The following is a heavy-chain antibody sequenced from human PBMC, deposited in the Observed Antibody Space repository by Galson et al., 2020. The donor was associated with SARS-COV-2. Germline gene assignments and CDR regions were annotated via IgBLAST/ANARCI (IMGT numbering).Heavy chain of an antibody. J-gene: IGHJ3*02. D-gene: IGHD6-13*01. CDR2: INHSGST. Sequence: SETLSLTCAVYGGSFSGYYWSWIRQPPGKGLEWIGEINHSGSTNYNTSLKSRVTISVDTSKNQFSLKLSSVTAADTAVYYCARGLSSGYSRRKAFDIWGQGTMVTVSS. V-gene: IGHV4-34*01. CDR1: GGSFSGYY. CDR3: ARGLSSGYSRRKAFDI.